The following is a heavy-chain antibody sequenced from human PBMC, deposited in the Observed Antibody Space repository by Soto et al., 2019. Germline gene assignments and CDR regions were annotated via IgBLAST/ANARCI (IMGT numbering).Heavy chain of an antibody. CDR1: GYTFTSYG. CDR2: ISAYNGNT. D-gene: IGHD3-10*01. V-gene: IGHV1-18*04. Sequence: QVQLVQSGAEVKKPGASVKVSCKASGYTFTSYGISWVRQAPGQGLEWMGWISAYNGNTNYAQKLQGRVTMTTDTSTSTAYMGLRSLRSDDTAVYYCARTIGGAYYYGSGSYYTFDYWGQGTLVTVSS. J-gene: IGHJ4*02. CDR3: ARTIGGAYYYGSGSYYTFDY.